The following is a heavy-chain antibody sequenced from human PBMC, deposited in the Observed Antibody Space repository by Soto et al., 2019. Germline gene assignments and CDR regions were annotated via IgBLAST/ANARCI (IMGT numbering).Heavy chain of an antibody. CDR2: ISSSGSTI. J-gene: IGHJ4*02. CDR1: GFTFSNYE. D-gene: IGHD1-7*01. V-gene: IGHV3-48*03. Sequence: GGSLRLSCAASGFTFSNYEMNWVRQAPGKGLEWVSYISSSGSTIYYADSVKGRFTISRDNAKNSLYLQMNSLRAEDTAVYYCARDAGPITGTTPFDYWGQGTLVTVSS. CDR3: ARDAGPITGTTPFDY.